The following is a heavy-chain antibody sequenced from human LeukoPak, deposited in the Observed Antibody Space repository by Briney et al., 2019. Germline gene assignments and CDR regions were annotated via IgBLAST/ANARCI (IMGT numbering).Heavy chain of an antibody. D-gene: IGHD5-24*01. J-gene: IGHJ6*03. CDR1: GGSISSYY. V-gene: IGHV4-59*01. Sequence: PSQTLSLTCTVSGGSISSYYWNWIRQPPGKGLEWIAYIYNSGSTNDNPSLKSRVTILVDASKNQFSLKLNSVTAADTAVYYCARATSGQRRDGYNYYYYYYMDVWGKGTTVTV. CDR2: IYNSGST. CDR3: ARATSGQRRDGYNYYYYYYMDV.